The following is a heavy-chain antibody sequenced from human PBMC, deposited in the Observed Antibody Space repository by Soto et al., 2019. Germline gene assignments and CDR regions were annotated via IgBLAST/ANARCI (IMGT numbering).Heavy chain of an antibody. Sequence: EVQLVESGGGLVQPGGSLRLSCAASGFTVSSNYMSWVRQAPGKGLEWVSVIYSGGSTYYADSVKGRFTISRHNSKNTLYLQMNSLRAEDTAVYYCAREGGGWPNWYFDLWGRGTLVTVSS. CDR3: AREGGGWPNWYFDL. CDR1: GFTVSSNY. CDR2: IYSGGST. J-gene: IGHJ2*01. V-gene: IGHV3-53*04. D-gene: IGHD6-19*01.